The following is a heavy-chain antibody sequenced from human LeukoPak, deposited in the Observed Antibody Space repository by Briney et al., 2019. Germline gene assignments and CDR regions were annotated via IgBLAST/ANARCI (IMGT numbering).Heavy chain of an antibody. Sequence: SETLSLTCTVSGGSMSSDDYYWSWIRQPPGKGLEWIGYIYYSGSTSYNPSLKSRVSISVDTSKNQFFLKLTSVTAADTAVYYCAKDRRRGYYYGMDVWGQGTTVTVSS. J-gene: IGHJ6*02. CDR1: GGSMSSDDYY. D-gene: IGHD1-1*01. CDR2: IYYSGST. V-gene: IGHV4-30-4*01. CDR3: AKDRRRGYYYGMDV.